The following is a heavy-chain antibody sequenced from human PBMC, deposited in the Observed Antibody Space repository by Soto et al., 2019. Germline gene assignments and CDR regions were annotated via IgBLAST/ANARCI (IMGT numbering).Heavy chain of an antibody. Sequence: QVQLVESGGGVVQPGRSLRLSCAASGFTFSSYAMHWVRQAPGKGLEWVAVISYDGSNKYYADPVKGRFTISRDNSKNTLYLQMNSLRAEDTAVYYCARDLTTVVSLLADWYFDLWGRGTLVTVSS. CDR3: ARDLTTVVSLLADWYFDL. CDR2: ISYDGSNK. D-gene: IGHD4-17*01. J-gene: IGHJ2*01. V-gene: IGHV3-30-3*01. CDR1: GFTFSSYA.